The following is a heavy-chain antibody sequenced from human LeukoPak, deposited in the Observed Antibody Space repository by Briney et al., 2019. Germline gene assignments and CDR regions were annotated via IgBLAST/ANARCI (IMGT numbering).Heavy chain of an antibody. J-gene: IGHJ4*02. V-gene: IGHV1-69*05. D-gene: IGHD3-22*01. CDR3: AAKYYYDSSGYSY. Sequence: AAVKVSCKASGGTFSSYAISWVRQAPGQGLEWMGGIIPIFGTANYAQKFQGRVTITTDESTSTAYMELSSLRSEDTAVYYCAAKYYYDSSGYSYWGQGTLVTVSS. CDR1: GGTFSSYA. CDR2: IIPIFGTA.